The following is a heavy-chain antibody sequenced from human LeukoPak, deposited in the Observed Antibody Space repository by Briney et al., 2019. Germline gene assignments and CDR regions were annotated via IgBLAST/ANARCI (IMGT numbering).Heavy chain of an antibody. CDR1: GYTFTSYD. Sequence: TSVKVSCKASGYTFTSYDINWVRQATGQGLEWMGWINPNSGGTNYAQKFQGRVTMTRDTSISTAYMELSRLRSDDTAVYYCARGGATNLKQRWLLEVAGRVFDPWGQGTLVTVSS. CDR3: ARGGATNLKQRWLLEVAGRVFDP. V-gene: IGHV1-2*02. J-gene: IGHJ5*02. D-gene: IGHD3-22*01. CDR2: INPNSGGT.